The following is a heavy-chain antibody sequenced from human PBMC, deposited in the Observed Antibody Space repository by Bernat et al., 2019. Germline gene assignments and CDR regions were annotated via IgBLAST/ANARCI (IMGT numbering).Heavy chain of an antibody. CDR1: GFTFDDYT. CDR2: ISWDGGST. J-gene: IGHJ6*03. V-gene: IGHV3-43*01. D-gene: IGHD1-1*01. CDR3: AKDSRERLYQYYYYMDV. Sequence: EVQLVESGGVVVQPGGSLRLSCAASGFTFDDYTMHWDRQAPGKGLEWVSLISWDGGSTNYATSVKGRFTISRDNSKNSLYLQMNSLRTEDTALYYCAKDSRERLYQYYYYMDVWGKGTTITVSS.